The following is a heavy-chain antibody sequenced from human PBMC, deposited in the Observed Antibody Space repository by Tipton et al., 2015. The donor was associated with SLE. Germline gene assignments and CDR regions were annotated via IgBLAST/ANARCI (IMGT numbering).Heavy chain of an antibody. J-gene: IGHJ4*02. CDR1: GGSISSYY. CDR2: IYYSGTT. D-gene: IGHD3-3*01. Sequence: TLSLTCTVSGGSISSYYWSWIRQPPGKGLEWIGYIYYSGTTNYNPSLESRVTITVDTSKNQFSLKLSSVTAADTAVYYCATLLRFLEWLPRGYFDYWGQGTLVTVSS. V-gene: IGHV4-59*12. CDR3: ATLLRFLEWLPRGYFDY.